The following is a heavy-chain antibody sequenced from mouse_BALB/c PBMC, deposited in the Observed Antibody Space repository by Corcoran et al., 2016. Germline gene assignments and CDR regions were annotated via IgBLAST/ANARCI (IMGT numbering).Heavy chain of an antibody. V-gene: IGHV1S136*01. J-gene: IGHJ2*01. Sequence: EVQLQQSGPELVKPGASVKMSCKASGYTFTSYVMPWVKQKPGQGLEWIGYISPYNDGTKYNEKYKGKDTLTSDKSSSTAYMELSSLTSEDSAVYYCARGVRLFDYWGQGTTLTVSS. CDR1: GYTFTSYV. D-gene: IGHD1-2*01. CDR3: ARGVRLFDY. CDR2: ISPYNDGT.